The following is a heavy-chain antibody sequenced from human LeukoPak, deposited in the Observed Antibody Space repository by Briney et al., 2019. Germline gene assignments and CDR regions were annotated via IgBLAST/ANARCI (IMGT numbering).Heavy chain of an antibody. CDR1: GGSISSYY. V-gene: IGHV4-59*01. Sequence: SETLSLTCTVSGGSISSYYWSWIRQPPGKGLEWIGYIYYSGSTNYNPPLKSRVTISVDTSKNQFSLKLSSVTAADTAVYYCARTMKGDFWSGYSYYYYYYMDVWGKGTTVTVSS. CDR3: ARTMKGDFWSGYSYYYYYYMDV. J-gene: IGHJ6*03. D-gene: IGHD3-3*01. CDR2: IYYSGST.